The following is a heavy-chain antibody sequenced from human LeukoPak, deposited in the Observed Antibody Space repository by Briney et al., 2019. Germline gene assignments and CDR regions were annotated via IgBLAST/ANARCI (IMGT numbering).Heavy chain of an antibody. CDR2: IYPGDSDT. CDR3: AKTRDGFLSGAFDI. Sequence: GESLKISCKGFGYSFTSYWIGWGRQMPGKGLEWMGIIYPGDSDTRYSPSFQGQVTISADKSIRTAYLQWSSLKASDTAMYYCAKTRDGFLSGAFDIWGQGTMVTVSS. D-gene: IGHD5-24*01. J-gene: IGHJ3*02. V-gene: IGHV5-51*01. CDR1: GYSFTSYW.